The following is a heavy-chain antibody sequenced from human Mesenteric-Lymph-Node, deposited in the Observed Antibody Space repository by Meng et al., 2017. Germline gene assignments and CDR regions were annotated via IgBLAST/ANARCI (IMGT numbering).Heavy chain of an antibody. CDR1: GDSITSGDYS. CDR3: VRDTRRGGGWFDP. CDR2: IYHGVNI. V-gene: IGHV4-30-2*01. D-gene: IGHD3-10*01. Sequence: QVQLQERGSGLVRPSQTLSLTCAVSGDSITSGDYSWTWIRQPPGKGLEWIGYIYHGVNIYYTPSLRSRVAISVDKSRNQFSLKLTSVSAADTAVYYCVRDTRRGGGWFDPWGQGTLVTVSS. J-gene: IGHJ5*02.